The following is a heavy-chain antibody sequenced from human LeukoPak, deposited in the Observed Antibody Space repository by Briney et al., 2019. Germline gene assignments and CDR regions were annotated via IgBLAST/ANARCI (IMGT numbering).Heavy chain of an antibody. CDR3: ARGPPFCSSTSCSGTTFDP. CDR2: IKQDGSEK. V-gene: IGHV3-7*01. J-gene: IGHJ5*02. Sequence: GGSLTLSCAASAFTFSSYCMSWVRQAPGKGLEWVANIKQDGSEKYYVDSVKGGFTISRDNAKNSLYLQMNSLRAEHTAVYYCARGPPFCSSTSCSGTTFDPWGQGTLVTVSS. CDR1: AFTFSSYC. D-gene: IGHD2-2*01.